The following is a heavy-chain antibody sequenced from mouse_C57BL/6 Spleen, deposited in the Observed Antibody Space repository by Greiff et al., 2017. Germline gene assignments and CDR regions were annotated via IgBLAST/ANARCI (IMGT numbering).Heavy chain of an antibody. CDR1: GFTFPDYY. CDR3: ARWPYGSSYGY. CDR2: IRNKANGYTT. D-gene: IGHD1-1*01. J-gene: IGHJ2*01. Sequence: EVQLVESGGGLVQPGGSLSLSCAASGFTFPDYYMSWVRQPPGKSLEWLGFIRNKANGYTTEYSASVKGRFTISRDNSQSILYLQMNALRAEDSATYYCARWPYGSSYGYWGQGTTLTVSS. V-gene: IGHV7-3*01.